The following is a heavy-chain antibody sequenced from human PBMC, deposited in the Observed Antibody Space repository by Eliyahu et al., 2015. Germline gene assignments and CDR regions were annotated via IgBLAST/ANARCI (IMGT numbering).Heavy chain of an antibody. CDR3: AKDSNSGRIWSGFNFDY. D-gene: IGHD3-3*01. J-gene: IGHJ4*02. CDR2: ISYDGSNK. Sequence: QVQLVESGGGVVQPGRSLRLSCAAXGXXXXSXXMPWVRQAPGKGLEWGAVISYDGSNKYYADSVKGRFTISRDNSKNTLYLQMNSLRAEDTAVYYCAKDSNSGRIWSGFNFDYWGQGTLVTVSS. V-gene: IGHV3-30*18. CDR1: GXXXXSXX.